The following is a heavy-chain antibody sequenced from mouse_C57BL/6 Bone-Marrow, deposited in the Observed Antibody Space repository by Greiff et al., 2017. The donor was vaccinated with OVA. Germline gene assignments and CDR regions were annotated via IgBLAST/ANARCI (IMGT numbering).Heavy chain of an antibody. CDR2: IRNKANGYTT. Sequence: EVKVVESGGGLVQPGGSLSLSCAASGFTFTDYYMSWVRQPPGKALEWLGFIRNKANGYTTEYSASVKGRFTISRDNSQSILYLQMNALRADDSATYYGASYITTVVGAMDYWGQGTSVTVSS. V-gene: IGHV7-3*01. CDR3: ASYITTVVGAMDY. CDR1: GFTFTDYY. J-gene: IGHJ4*01. D-gene: IGHD2-12*01.